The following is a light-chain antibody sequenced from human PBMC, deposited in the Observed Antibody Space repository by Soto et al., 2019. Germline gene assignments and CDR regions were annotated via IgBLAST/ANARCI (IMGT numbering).Light chain of an antibody. CDR1: SSDVGGYAY. J-gene: IGLJ2*01. Sequence: QSALTQPASVSGSPGQSITISCTGTSSDVGGYAYVSWYQQYPGKAPKLVISEVTNRPSEIPARFSASKSGNTASLIVSGLQPEDEAEYFCSSFADGFNVVFGGGTKVTVL. CDR2: EVT. V-gene: IGLV2-8*01. CDR3: SSFADGFNVV.